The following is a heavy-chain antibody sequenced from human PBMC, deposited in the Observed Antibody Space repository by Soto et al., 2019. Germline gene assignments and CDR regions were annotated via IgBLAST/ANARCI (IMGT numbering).Heavy chain of an antibody. V-gene: IGHV4-39*01. Sequence: PSETLSLTCTLSGASITSTTYFWAWIRQPPGRGLEWVGSIYYSAKTHYNPSLKNRVTISVDRTKNQFSLQMTSVTAADTAFYYCTKNLPRTGRFDYWGQGTLVTVSS. J-gene: IGHJ4*02. CDR1: GASITSTTYF. CDR3: TKNLPRTGRFDY. CDR2: IYYSAKT.